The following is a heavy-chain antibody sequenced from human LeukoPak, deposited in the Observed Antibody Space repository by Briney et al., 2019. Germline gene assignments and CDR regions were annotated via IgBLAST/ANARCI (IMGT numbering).Heavy chain of an antibody. CDR3: AREYYYDSSGYSIRY. J-gene: IGHJ4*02. Sequence: GESLKISCKGSGYSFTSYWIGWVRPMPGKGLEWMGIIYPGDSDTRYSPSFQGQVTISADKSISTAYLQWSSLKASDTAMYYCAREYYYDSSGYSIRYWGQGTLVTVSS. CDR1: GYSFTSYW. CDR2: IYPGDSDT. V-gene: IGHV5-51*01. D-gene: IGHD3-22*01.